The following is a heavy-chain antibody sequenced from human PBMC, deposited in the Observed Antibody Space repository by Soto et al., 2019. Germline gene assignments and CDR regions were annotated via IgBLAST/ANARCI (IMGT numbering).Heavy chain of an antibody. J-gene: IGHJ4*02. Sequence: QVQLVESGGGVVQPGRSLRLSCAASGFTFSSYGMPWVRQAPGKGLEWVAVIWYDGSNKYYADSVKGRFTISRDNSKNTLYLQMNSLRAEDTAVYYCARPPKSSPYYFDYWGQGPLVTVSS. CDR1: GFTFSSYG. V-gene: IGHV3-33*01. CDR3: ARPPKSSPYYFDY. CDR2: IWYDGSNK.